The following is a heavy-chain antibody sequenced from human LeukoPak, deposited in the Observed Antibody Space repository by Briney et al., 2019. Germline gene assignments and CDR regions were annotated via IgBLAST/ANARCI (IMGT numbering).Heavy chain of an antibody. V-gene: IGHV1-18*01. CDR2: ISAYNGNT. Sequence: ASVKVSCKASGYTFTSYGISWVRQAPGQGLEWMGWISAYNGNTNYAQKLQGRVTMTTDTSTSTAYMELRSLRSDDTAVYYCARDQRYYYDSSGYFPAFGIWGQGTMVTVSS. D-gene: IGHD3-22*01. J-gene: IGHJ3*02. CDR1: GYTFTSYG. CDR3: ARDQRYYYDSSGYFPAFGI.